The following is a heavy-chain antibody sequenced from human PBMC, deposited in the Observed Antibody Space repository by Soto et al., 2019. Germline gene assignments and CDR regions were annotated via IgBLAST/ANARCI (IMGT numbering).Heavy chain of an antibody. CDR2: IRSSSSTI. V-gene: IGHV3-48*02. D-gene: IGHD4-17*01. J-gene: IGHJ4*02. Sequence: EVQLVESGGGLVQPGGSLRLSCAASGFAFSSYGMNWVRQAPGKGLEWVSYIRSSSSTIYYTDSVKGRFTISRDNAKNSLYLQMNSLRDEDTAVYYCAREYCDDFDSWGQGTLVTVSS. CDR3: AREYCDDFDS. CDR1: GFAFSSYG.